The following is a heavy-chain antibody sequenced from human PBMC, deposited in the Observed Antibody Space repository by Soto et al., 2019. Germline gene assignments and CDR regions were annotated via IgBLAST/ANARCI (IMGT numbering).Heavy chain of an antibody. V-gene: IGHV3-23*01. Sequence: AGSLRLSCAASGYTFSSYAMSWVRQAPGKGLEWVSAISGSGGSTYYADSVKGRFTISRDSSKNTLYLQMNSLRAEDTAVYYCRSSWSDYYYYGMDVWGQGTTVTVSS. CDR3: RSSWSDYYYYGMDV. CDR2: ISGSGGST. CDR1: GYTFSSYA. J-gene: IGHJ6*02. D-gene: IGHD6-13*01.